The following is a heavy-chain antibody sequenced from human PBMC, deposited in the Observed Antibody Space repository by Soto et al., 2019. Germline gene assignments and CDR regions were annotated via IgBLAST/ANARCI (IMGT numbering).Heavy chain of an antibody. J-gene: IGHJ3*02. CDR1: GGSISSGGYY. CDR2: IYYSGST. CDR3: ARVGCGGDCHNAFDI. V-gene: IGHV4-31*03. Sequence: QVQLQESGPGLVKPSQTLSLTCTVSGGSISSGGYYWSWIRQHPGKGLEWIGYIYYSGSTYYNPSLTSRVTISVDTSNGPFSLKLSSVTAADTAVYYCARVGCGGDCHNAFDIWGQGTMVTVSS. D-gene: IGHD2-21*02.